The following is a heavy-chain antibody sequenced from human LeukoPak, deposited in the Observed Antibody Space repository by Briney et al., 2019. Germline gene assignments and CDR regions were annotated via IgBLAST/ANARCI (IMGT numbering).Heavy chain of an antibody. D-gene: IGHD3/OR15-3a*01. CDR2: INPNSGAT. J-gene: IGHJ4*02. CDR1: GYTFTGHY. CDR3: TREDW. V-gene: IGHV1-2*02. Sequence: ASVKVSCKASGYTFTGHYIFWVRQAPGQGLEWMGWINPNSGATNYAQKFQGRATMTRDTSINTAYMELSSLILDDTAVYFCTREDWWGQGTPVTVS.